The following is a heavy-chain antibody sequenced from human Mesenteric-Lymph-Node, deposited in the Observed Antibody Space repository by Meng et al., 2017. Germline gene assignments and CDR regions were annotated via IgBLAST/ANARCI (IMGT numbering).Heavy chain of an antibody. CDR3: ARASYGSGSPLGGSWFDP. D-gene: IGHD3-10*01. V-gene: IGHV4-31*03. J-gene: IGHJ5*02. Sequence: QVQMQESGPGLVKPSQTLSLTCTVSGGSISSGGYYWSWIRQHPGKGLEWIGYTHDSGSTYYNPSLKSRVTISADTSKNQFSLKLSSVTAADTAVYYCARASYGSGSPLGGSWFDPWGQGTLVTVSS. CDR1: GGSISSGGYY. CDR2: THDSGST.